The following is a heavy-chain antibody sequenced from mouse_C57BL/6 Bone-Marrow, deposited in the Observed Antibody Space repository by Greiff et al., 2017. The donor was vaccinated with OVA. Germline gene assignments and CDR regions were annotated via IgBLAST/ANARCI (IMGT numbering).Heavy chain of an antibody. J-gene: IGHJ1*03. CDR2: INYDGSST. CDR3: AREEENYYGSSYWYFDV. V-gene: IGHV5-16*01. Sequence: EVKLVESEGGLVQPGSSMKLSCTASGFTFSDYYMAWVRQVPEKGLEWVANINYDGSSTYYPDSLKSRFTISRDNAKNILYLQMSSLKAEDTATYYCAREEENYYGSSYWYFDVWGTGTTVTVSS. CDR1: GFTFSDYY. D-gene: IGHD1-1*01.